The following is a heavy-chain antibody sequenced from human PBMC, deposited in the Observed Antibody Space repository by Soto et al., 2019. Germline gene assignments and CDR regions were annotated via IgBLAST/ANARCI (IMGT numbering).Heavy chain of an antibody. CDR1: GFTFSSYW. J-gene: IGHJ4*02. Sequence: GGSLRLSCAASGFTFSSYWMSWVRQAPGKGLEWVANIKQDGSEKYYVDSVKGRFTISRDNAKNSLYLQMNSLRAEDTAVYYCARDRIVAAAGGPLDYWGQGTLVTVSS. CDR3: ARDRIVAAAGGPLDY. V-gene: IGHV3-7*01. CDR2: IKQDGSEK. D-gene: IGHD6-13*01.